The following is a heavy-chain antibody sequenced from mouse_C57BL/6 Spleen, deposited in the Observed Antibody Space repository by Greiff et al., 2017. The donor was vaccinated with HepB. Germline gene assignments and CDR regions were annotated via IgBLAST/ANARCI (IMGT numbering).Heavy chain of an antibody. J-gene: IGHJ3*01. CDR2: ISGGGGNT. V-gene: IGHV5-9*01. Sequence: EVKLMESGGGLVKPGGSLKLSCAASGFTFSSYTMSWVRQTPEKRLEWVATISGGGGNTYYPDSVKGRFTISRDNAKNTLYLQMSSLRSEDTALYYCAREDYYGSSYGFAYWGQGTLVTVSA. D-gene: IGHD1-1*01. CDR1: GFTFSSYT. CDR3: AREDYYGSSYGFAY.